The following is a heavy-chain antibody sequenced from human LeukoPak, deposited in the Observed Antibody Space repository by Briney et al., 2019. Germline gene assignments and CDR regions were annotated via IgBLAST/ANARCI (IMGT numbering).Heavy chain of an antibody. CDR2: IYYSGST. CDR1: GGSISSYY. D-gene: IGHD6-19*01. J-gene: IGHJ4*02. CDR3: AREERVAGFDY. Sequence: NPSETLSLTCTVSGGSISSYYWSWIRQPPGKGLEWIGYIYYSGSTNYNPSLKSRVTISVYTSKNQFSLKLSSVTVADTAVYYCAREERVAGFDYWGQGTLVTVSS. V-gene: IGHV4-59*12.